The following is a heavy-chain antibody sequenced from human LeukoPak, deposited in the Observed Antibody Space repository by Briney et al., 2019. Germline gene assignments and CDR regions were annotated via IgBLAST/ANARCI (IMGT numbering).Heavy chain of an antibody. Sequence: SGGSLRLSCAASGFTFSSYAMSWVRQAPGKGLEWVSAISGSGGSTYYADSVKGRFTISRDNSKNTLNLQMNSLRAEDTAVYYCARDRFGGGAHTYWGQGTLVTVSS. CDR3: ARDRFGGGAHTY. D-gene: IGHD3-16*01. CDR2: ISGSGGST. J-gene: IGHJ4*02. V-gene: IGHV3-23*01. CDR1: GFTFSSYA.